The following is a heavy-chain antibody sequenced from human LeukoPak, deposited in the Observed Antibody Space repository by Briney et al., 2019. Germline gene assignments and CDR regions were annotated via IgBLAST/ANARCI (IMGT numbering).Heavy chain of an antibody. CDR3: ARGKQYYDFWSGYYTSWFDP. CDR1: GGSFSGYY. D-gene: IGHD3-3*01. J-gene: IGHJ5*02. V-gene: IGHV4-34*01. CDR2: INHSGST. Sequence: PSETLSLTCAVYGGSFSGYYWSWIRQPPGKGLEWIGEINHSGSTNYNLSLKSRVTISVDTSKNQFSLKLSSVTAADTAVYYCARGKQYYDFWSGYYTSWFDPWGQGTLVTVSS.